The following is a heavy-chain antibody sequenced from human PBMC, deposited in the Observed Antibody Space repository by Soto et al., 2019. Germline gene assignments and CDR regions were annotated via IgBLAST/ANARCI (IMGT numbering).Heavy chain of an antibody. CDR1: VFIFTIYG. J-gene: IGHJ6*02. Sequence: PGGSLRISCAASVFIFTIYGMPWVRQAPGKGLDSMALILHDGSAEYYADSVKGRFTISRDNSKNTLYLQMNSLTAEDTAVYYCARSRDGYSFYFYYGMDGWGQGTPVTVSS. CDR2: ILHDGSAE. CDR3: ARSRDGYSFYFYYGMDG. D-gene: IGHD4-4*01. V-gene: IGHV3-30*03.